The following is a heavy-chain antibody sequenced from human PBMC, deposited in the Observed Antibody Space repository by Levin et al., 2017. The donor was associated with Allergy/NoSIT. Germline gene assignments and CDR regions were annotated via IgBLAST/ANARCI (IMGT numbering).Heavy chain of an antibody. Sequence: SCVASGFTFSKYAMRWVRQAPGMGLEWVSGISDIGRTYYADSVKGRFITTRDNSKNTQYLQMNSLKTEDTAVYYCADVGRSYDLDVWGQGTTVTVSS. CDR3: ADVGRSYDLDV. V-gene: IGHV3-23*01. CDR1: GFTFSKYA. CDR2: ISDIGRT. J-gene: IGHJ6*02. D-gene: IGHD1-26*01.